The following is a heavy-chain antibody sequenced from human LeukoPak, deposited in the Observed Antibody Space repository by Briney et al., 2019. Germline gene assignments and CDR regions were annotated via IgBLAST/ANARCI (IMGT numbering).Heavy chain of an antibody. CDR1: GGSISPYY. CDR3: ARAFHPGYYSYMAV. V-gene: IGHV4-59*01. Sequence: KPSETLSLTCTVSGGSISPYYWSWIRQPPGKGLEWIGYIYYSGSTNYNPSLKSRVTISVDTSKNQFSLKLSSVTAADTAVYYCARAFHPGYYSYMAVWGKGTTVTVSS. CDR2: IYYSGST. J-gene: IGHJ6*03. D-gene: IGHD3-3*02.